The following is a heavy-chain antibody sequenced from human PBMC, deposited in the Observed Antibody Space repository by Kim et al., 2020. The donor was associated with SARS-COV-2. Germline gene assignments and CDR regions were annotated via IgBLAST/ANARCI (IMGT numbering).Heavy chain of an antibody. J-gene: IGHJ3*02. CDR2: IKRDGSER. CDR1: GFTFTNYW. V-gene: IGHV3-7*03. CDR3: VVETTMTATSAFEI. Sequence: GGSLRLSCAASGFTFTNYWMNWVRQAPGKGLEWVANIKRDGSERFYVDSVKGRFTISRDNAKNSLYLQMNSLRAEDTAVYYCVVETTMTATSAFEIWGQGTTVTVSS. D-gene: IGHD4-17*01.